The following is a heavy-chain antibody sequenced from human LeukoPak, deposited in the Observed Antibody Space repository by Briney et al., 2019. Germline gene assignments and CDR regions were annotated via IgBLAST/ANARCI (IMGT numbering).Heavy chain of an antibody. CDR1: GFTFSSYA. CDR3: AKDREAYYGGDCYYYYYMDV. Sequence: GGSLSLSCAASGFTFSSYAMSWVRQAPGKGLEWVSAISGSGGSTYYADSVKGRFTISRDNSKNTLYLQMNSLRAEDTAVYYCAKDREAYYGGDCYYYYYMDVWGKGTTVTVSS. J-gene: IGHJ6*03. V-gene: IGHV3-23*01. CDR2: ISGSGGST. D-gene: IGHD2-21*02.